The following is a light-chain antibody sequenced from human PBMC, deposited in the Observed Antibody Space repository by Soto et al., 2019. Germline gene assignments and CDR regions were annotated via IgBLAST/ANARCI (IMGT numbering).Light chain of an antibody. CDR3: QQCHNWPQWT. CDR2: DAS. J-gene: IGKJ1*01. CDR1: QSVGTF. V-gene: IGKV3-11*01. Sequence: EIVLTQSPATLSLSPGERATLSCRASQSVGTFFAWYQQKPGQAPRLLIYDASNRATGIPARFSGSGSGTDFTLTISSLEPEDFAVYYCQQCHNWPQWTFGQGTKVDIK.